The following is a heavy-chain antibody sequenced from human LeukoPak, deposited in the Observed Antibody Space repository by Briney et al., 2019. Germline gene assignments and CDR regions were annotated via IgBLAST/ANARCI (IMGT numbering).Heavy chain of an antibody. J-gene: IGHJ4*02. D-gene: IGHD2-2*01. Sequence: GASVKVSCKASGGTFSSYAISWVRQAPGQGLEWMGGIIPIFGTANYAQKFQGRVTITADESTSTAYMELSSLRSEDTAVYYCARGTQLLSVDYWGQGTLDTVSS. CDR1: GGTFSSYA. CDR3: ARGTQLLSVDY. CDR2: IIPIFGTA. V-gene: IGHV1-69*13.